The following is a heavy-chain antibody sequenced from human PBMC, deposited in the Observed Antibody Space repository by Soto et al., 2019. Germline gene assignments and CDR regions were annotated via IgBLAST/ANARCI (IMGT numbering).Heavy chain of an antibody. CDR1: GFTFSSYA. Sequence: EVQLLESGGGLIQPGGSLRLSCPASGFTFSSYAMSWVRQAPGKGVEWVSAIDGGGGSTFYADSVTGRFTISRDNSKNTLYLQMNNLRADDTAVYYCAKYYYDSSTFSLDYWGQGTLVTVSS. CDR2: IDGGGGST. J-gene: IGHJ4*02. V-gene: IGHV3-23*01. CDR3: AKYYYDSSTFSLDY. D-gene: IGHD3-22*01.